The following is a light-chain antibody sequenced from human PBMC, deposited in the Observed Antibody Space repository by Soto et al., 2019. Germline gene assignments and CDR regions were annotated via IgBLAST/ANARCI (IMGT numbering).Light chain of an antibody. CDR3: QQSYSTTWT. CDR1: QSVSSSY. Sequence: EIVLTQSPGTLSLSPGERATLSCRASQSVSSSYLAWYQQKPGQAPRLLIFAASSLQSEVPSRFSGSRSGTDFTLTISGLQPEDFATYYCQQSYSTTWTFGQGTKVDIK. CDR2: AAS. J-gene: IGKJ1*01. V-gene: IGKV3-20*01.